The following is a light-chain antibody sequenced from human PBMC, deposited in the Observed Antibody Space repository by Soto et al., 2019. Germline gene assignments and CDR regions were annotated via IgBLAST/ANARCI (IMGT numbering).Light chain of an antibody. V-gene: IGKV3-15*01. CDR2: GAS. Sequence: EIVMTQSPATLSVSPGERATLSFRASQSVSSNFAWYQQKPGQAPRLLIYGASTRATGIPDRFSGSGSGTEFTLTISSLQSEDFAVYYCQQYNNWPPATFGQGPRLEIK. J-gene: IGKJ5*01. CDR3: QQYNNWPPAT. CDR1: QSVSSN.